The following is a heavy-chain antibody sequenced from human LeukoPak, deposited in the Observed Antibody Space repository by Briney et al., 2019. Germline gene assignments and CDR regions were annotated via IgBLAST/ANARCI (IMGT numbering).Heavy chain of an antibody. V-gene: IGHV3-9*01. D-gene: IGHD6-13*01. CDR3: AKDISSSWRYDAFDI. J-gene: IGHJ3*02. Sequence: PGGSLRISCAASGFTFDDYAMHWVRQAPGKGLEWVSGISWNSGSIGYADSVKGRFTISRDNAKNSLYLQMNSLRAEDTALYYCAKDISSSWRYDAFDIWGQGTMVTVSS. CDR1: GFTFDDYA. CDR2: ISWNSGSI.